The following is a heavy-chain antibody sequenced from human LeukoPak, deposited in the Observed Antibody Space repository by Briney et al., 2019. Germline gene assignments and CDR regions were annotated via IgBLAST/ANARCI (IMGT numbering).Heavy chain of an antibody. J-gene: IGHJ4*02. Sequence: XVKVSCKASGGTFSSYAISWVRQAPGQGLEWMGGIIPIFGTANYAQKFQGRVTITTDESTSTAYMELSSLRSEDTAVYYCARVNGYREQFGSDYWGQGTLVTVSS. CDR3: ARVNGYREQFGSDY. D-gene: IGHD3-16*02. CDR1: GGTFSSYA. V-gene: IGHV1-69*05. CDR2: IIPIFGTA.